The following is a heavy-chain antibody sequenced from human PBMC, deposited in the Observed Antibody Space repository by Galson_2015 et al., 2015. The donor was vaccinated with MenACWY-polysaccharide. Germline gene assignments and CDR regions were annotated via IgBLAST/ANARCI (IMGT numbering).Heavy chain of an antibody. CDR2: IYYSGST. D-gene: IGHD2-2*01. J-gene: IGHJ5*02. CDR3: ARPKPGYCSSTSCPPVRFDP. CDR1: GGSISSRSYY. Sequence: ETLSLTCIVSGGSISSRSYYWGWIRQPPGKGLEWIGSIYYSGSTYYNPSLKSRVTISVDTSKNQFSLKLSSVTAADTAVYYCARPKPGYCSSTSCPPVRFDPWGQGTLVTVSS. V-gene: IGHV4-39*01.